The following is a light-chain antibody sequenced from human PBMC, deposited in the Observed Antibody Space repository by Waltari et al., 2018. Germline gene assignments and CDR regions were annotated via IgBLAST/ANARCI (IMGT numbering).Light chain of an antibody. J-gene: IGKJ1*01. Sequence: EIVLTQSPGTLSLSPGERATLSCRASQSGGRYLAWYQQEPGQAPRLLIYDASTRATGIPDRFSGSGSGTDFSLTISRLESEDFAVYYCQKYVNLPATCGQGTKVEIK. CDR3: QKYVNLPAT. CDR1: QSGGRY. CDR2: DAS. V-gene: IGKV3-20*01.